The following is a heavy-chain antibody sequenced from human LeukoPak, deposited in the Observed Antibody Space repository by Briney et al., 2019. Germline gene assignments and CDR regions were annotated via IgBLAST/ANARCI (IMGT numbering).Heavy chain of an antibody. CDR2: INPHSGGT. V-gene: IGHV1-2*06. CDR1: GYTFSGYY. J-gene: IGHJ4*02. CDR3: ARERLGELSSDDFDY. Sequence: ASVKVSCKASGYTFSGYYMHWVRQAPGQGLEWMGRINPHSGGTNYAQKFQGRVTMTRDTSISTAYMELSRLRSDDTAVYYCARERLGELSSDDFDYWGQGTLVTVSS. D-gene: IGHD3-16*02.